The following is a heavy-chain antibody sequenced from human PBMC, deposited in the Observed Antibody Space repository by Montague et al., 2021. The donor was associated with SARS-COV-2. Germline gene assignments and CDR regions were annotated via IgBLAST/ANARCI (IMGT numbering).Heavy chain of an antibody. Sequence: SLRLSCAASGFTVSSNYMSWVRRAPGKGLEWVSVIYSGGSTYYADPVKGRFTISRDNSKNTLYLQMNSLRAEDTAVYYCARDQRSWSFEAWRPTGYYYGMDVWGQGTTVTVSS. CDR1: GFTVSSNY. CDR2: IYSGGST. V-gene: IGHV3-66*01. D-gene: IGHD6-13*01. CDR3: ARDQRSWSFEAWRPTGYYYGMDV. J-gene: IGHJ6*02.